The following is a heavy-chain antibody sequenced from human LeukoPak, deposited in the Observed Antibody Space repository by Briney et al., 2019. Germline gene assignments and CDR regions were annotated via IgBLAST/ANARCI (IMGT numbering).Heavy chain of an antibody. CDR1: GFSFSDYY. D-gene: IGHD2-8*01. J-gene: IGHJ4*02. CDR3: ARPGRGFTYGYSDS. V-gene: IGHV3-11*01. CDR2: ISPSGSTI. Sequence: GGSLRLSCEASGFSFSDYYMTWIRQAPGKGLEWVSYISPSGSTIRNADSVKGRFTISRDNTRNSLYLQMSSLRADDTAVYYCARPGRGFTYGYSDSWGQGTLVTVSS.